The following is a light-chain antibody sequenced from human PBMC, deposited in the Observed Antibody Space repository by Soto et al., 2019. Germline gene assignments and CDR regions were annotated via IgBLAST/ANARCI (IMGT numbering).Light chain of an antibody. CDR3: SSYTSSSTPYVV. Sequence: QSALTQPASVSGSPGQSITISCTGSSSHAGGYNYVSWYQQHPGKAPKLMTCEVSNRPSGVSNRFSGSKSGNTASLTISGLQAEDEADHYCSSYTSSSTPYVVFGGGTTLTVL. J-gene: IGLJ2*01. CDR1: SSHAGGYNY. CDR2: EVS. V-gene: IGLV2-14*01.